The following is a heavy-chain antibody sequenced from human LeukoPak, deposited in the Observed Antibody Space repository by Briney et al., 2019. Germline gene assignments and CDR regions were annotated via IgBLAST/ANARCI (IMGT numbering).Heavy chain of an antibody. D-gene: IGHD3-10*01. CDR1: GFTFSNYG. CDR2: IRYDGSNK. V-gene: IGHV3-30*02. CDR3: ARDFIVWGSGSYYNSYYMDV. J-gene: IGHJ6*03. Sequence: GGSLRLSCAASGFTFSNYGIHWVRQTPGKGLEWVAFIRYDGSNKYYADSVKGRFTISRDNSKNTLYLQMNSLRAEDTAVYYCARDFIVWGSGSYYNSYYMDVWGKGTTVTVSS.